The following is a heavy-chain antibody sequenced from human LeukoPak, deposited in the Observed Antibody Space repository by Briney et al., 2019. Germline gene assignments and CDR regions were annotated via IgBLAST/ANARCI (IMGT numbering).Heavy chain of an antibody. CDR1: GGSISSYY. CDR3: ARRVLLWFGESQYYFDY. Sequence: SETLSLTCTVSGGSISSYYWSWIRQPPGKGLEWIGYIYYSGSTNYNPSLKSRVTISVDTSKNQFSLKLSSVTAADTAVYYCARRVLLWFGESQYYFDYWGQGILVTVSS. D-gene: IGHD3-10*01. V-gene: IGHV4-59*01. J-gene: IGHJ4*02. CDR2: IYYSGST.